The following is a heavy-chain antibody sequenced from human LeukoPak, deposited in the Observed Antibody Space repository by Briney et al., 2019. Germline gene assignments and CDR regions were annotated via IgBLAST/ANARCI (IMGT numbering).Heavy chain of an antibody. CDR3: ARASAAACTNWFDP. CDR2: ISYDGSNK. D-gene: IGHD6-13*01. V-gene: IGHV3-30-3*01. CDR1: GFTFSSYA. Sequence: GRSLRLSCAASGFTFSSYAMHWVRQAPGKGLEWVAVISYDGSNKYYADSVKGRFTIYRENSNNTLYLQMNSLRAEDTAVYYCARASAAACTNWFDPWGQGTLVTVSS. J-gene: IGHJ5*02.